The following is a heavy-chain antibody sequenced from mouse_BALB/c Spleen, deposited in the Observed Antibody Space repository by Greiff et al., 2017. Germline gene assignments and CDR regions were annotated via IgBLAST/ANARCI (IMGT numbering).Heavy chain of an antibody. CDR1: GFSLSTSGMG. V-gene: IGHV8-12*01. CDR3: ARRELGRGDY. J-gene: IGHJ4*01. D-gene: IGHD4-1*01. Sequence: QVTLKVSGPGILQPSRTLSLTCSFSGFSLSTSGMGVSWIRQPSGKGLEWLAHIYWDDDKRYNPSLKSRLTISKDTSRNQVFLKITSVDTADTATYYCARRELGRGDYWGQGTSVTVSS. CDR2: IYWDDDK.